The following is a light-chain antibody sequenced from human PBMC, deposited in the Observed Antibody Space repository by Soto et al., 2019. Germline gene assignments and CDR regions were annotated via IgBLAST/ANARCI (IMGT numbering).Light chain of an antibody. CDR2: GAS. J-gene: IGKJ5*01. CDR1: QSVSIN. V-gene: IGKV3-15*01. CDR3: QHYNNWLIT. Sequence: EIVMTQSPATLSVSPGERATRSCRASQSVSINLAWYQQKPGQAPKLLIYGASARATDVPARFSGSGSGTEFTLTISSLQSEDFAVYYCQHYNNWLITFGQGTRLEI.